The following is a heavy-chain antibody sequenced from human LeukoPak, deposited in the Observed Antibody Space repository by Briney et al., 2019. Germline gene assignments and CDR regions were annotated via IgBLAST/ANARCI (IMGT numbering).Heavy chain of an antibody. CDR2: ISYDGSNK. D-gene: IGHD3-3*01. Sequence: PGGSLRLSCAASGFTFSSYGMHWVRQAPGKGLEWVAVISYDGSNKYYADSVKGRFTISRDNSKNTLYLQMNSLRAEDTAVYYCAKDQQGDENYDILRGRKYYYYGMDVWGQGTTVTVSS. CDR1: GFTFSSYG. CDR3: AKDQQGDENYDILRGRKYYYYGMDV. J-gene: IGHJ6*02. V-gene: IGHV3-30*18.